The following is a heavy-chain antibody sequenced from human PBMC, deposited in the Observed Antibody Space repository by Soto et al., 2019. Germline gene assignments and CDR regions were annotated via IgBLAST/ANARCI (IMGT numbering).Heavy chain of an antibody. CDR1: GFDFNTYG. J-gene: IGHJ5*02. CDR3: AKDSSVTAAGSGGWFDP. D-gene: IGHD6-13*01. Sequence: QVQLVQSGGGVVQPGRSLRLSCAASGFDFNTYGLHWVRQAPGKGLAWVAGISFDGGNQYYADSVKGRFTISRDKSNNTLYMKMNSLGAEDTATYYCAKDSSVTAAGSGGWFDPLGQGTLVIVSS. V-gene: IGHV3-30*18. CDR2: ISFDGGNQ.